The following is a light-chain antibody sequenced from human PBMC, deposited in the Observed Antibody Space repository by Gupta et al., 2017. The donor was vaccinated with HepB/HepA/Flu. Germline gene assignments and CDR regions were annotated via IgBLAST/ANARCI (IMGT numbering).Light chain of an antibody. Sequence: QSVLTQTPSASATPGQRVTISYSGSSSNTGSNTVNWYQQLPGTAPKLLIYSNNQRPSGVPDRFSGSKSGTSASLAISGLQSEDEADYYCAAWDDSLVFGGGTKLTVL. CDR3: AAWDDSLV. CDR2: SNN. V-gene: IGLV1-44*01. J-gene: IGLJ2*01. CDR1: SSNTGSNT.